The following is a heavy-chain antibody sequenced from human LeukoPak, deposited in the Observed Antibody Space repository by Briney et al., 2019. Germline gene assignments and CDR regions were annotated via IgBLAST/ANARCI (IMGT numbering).Heavy chain of an antibody. Sequence: GGSLRLSCAASGFTFGSYWMSWVRQAPGKGLEWVANIKQDGSEKYYVDSVKGRFTISRDNAKNSLYLQMNSLRAEDTAVYYCARDSPSSTSWGYWGQGTLVTVSS. D-gene: IGHD2-2*01. V-gene: IGHV3-7*01. CDR1: GFTFGSYW. CDR3: ARDSPSSTSWGY. J-gene: IGHJ4*02. CDR2: IKQDGSEK.